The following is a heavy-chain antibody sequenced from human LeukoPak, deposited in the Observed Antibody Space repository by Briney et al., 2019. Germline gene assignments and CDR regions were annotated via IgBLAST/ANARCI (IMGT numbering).Heavy chain of an antibody. CDR1: GGSISSSNW. CDR2: IYHSGST. Sequence: PSETLSLTCAVSGGSISSSNWWSWVRQPPGKGLEWIGEIYHSGSTNYNPSLKSRVTISVDKSKNQFSLKLSSVTAADTAVYYCAGEGMVATSRLLDYWGQGTLVTVSS. D-gene: IGHD5-12*01. CDR3: AGEGMVATSRLLDY. J-gene: IGHJ4*02. V-gene: IGHV4-4*02.